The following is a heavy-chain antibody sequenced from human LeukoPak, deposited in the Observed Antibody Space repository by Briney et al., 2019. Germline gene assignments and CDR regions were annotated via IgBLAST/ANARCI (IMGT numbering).Heavy chain of an antibody. CDR2: MNPSGGST. CDR1: GYTFTSYY. CDR3: ARGISITVVRGVIDY. V-gene: IGHV1-46*01. D-gene: IGHD3-10*01. Sequence: ASVKVSCKAFGYTFTSYYMHWVRQAAGHELEWMGIMNPSGGSTSYAQKFQDSVSMTRDTSTSTVYMELSSLRSEDTAVCYSARGISITVVRGVIDYWGQGTLVTVS. J-gene: IGHJ4*02.